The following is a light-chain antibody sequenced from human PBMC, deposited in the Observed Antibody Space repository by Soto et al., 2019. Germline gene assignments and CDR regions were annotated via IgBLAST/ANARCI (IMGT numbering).Light chain of an antibody. CDR1: QSVSSSY. J-gene: IGKJ1*01. CDR3: QQYNNWPPWT. V-gene: IGKV3-15*01. CDR2: GAS. Sequence: EIVLTESPGTVSLSPGERATLSCGASQSVSSSYLAWYQQKPGQAPRLLIYGASTRATDIPARFSGSGSGTEFTLTISSLQSEDFAVYYCQQYNNWPPWTFGQGTKVDIK.